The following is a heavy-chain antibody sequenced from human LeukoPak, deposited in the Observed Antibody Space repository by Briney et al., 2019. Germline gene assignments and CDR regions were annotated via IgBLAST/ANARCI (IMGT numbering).Heavy chain of an antibody. Sequence: PGGSLRLSCAASGFTFSSYSMSWVRQAPGKGLEWVSSISSSSSYIYYADSVKDRFTISRDNAKNSLYLQMNSLRAEDTAVYYCARDSTDCDCWGQGTLVTVSS. CDR2: ISSSSSYI. V-gene: IGHV3-21*01. J-gene: IGHJ4*02. CDR3: ARDSTDCDC. CDR1: GFTFSSYS.